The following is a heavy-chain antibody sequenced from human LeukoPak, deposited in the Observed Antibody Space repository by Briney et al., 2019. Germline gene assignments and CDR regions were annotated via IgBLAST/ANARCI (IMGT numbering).Heavy chain of an antibody. V-gene: IGHV1-69*02. CDR3: ATRYSSGWYYFDY. D-gene: IGHD6-19*01. Sequence: GASVKVSCKASGGTFSSYTISWVRQAPGQGLEWKGRIIPILGIANYAQKFQGRVTITADKSTSTAYMELSSLRSEDTAVYYCATRYSSGWYYFDYWGQGTLVTVSS. J-gene: IGHJ4*02. CDR2: IIPILGIA. CDR1: GGTFSSYT.